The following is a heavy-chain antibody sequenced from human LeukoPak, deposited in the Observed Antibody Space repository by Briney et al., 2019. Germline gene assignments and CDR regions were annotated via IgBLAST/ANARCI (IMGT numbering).Heavy chain of an antibody. CDR1: GGSFSGYY. D-gene: IGHD3-22*01. J-gene: IGHJ4*02. CDR2: INHSGST. V-gene: IGHV4-34*01. CDR3: ARHVSYDSSGYGRGSHYFDY. Sequence: PSETLSLTCAVYGGSFSGYYWSWIRQPPGKGLEWIGEINHSGSTNYNPSLKSRVTISVDTSKNQFSLKLSSVTAADTAVYYCARHVSYDSSGYGRGSHYFDYWGQGTLVTVSS.